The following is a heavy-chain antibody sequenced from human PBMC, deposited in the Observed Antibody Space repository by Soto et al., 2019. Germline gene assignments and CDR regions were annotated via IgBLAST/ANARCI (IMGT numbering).Heavy chain of an antibody. CDR1: GYTFTGYA. Sequence: ALVKVSCKASGYTFTGYAMHWVRQAPGQRLEWMGWINAGNGNTKYSQKFQGRVTITRDTSASTAYMELSSLRSEDTAVYYCARAVAVPADFDYWGLGTLVTVS. V-gene: IGHV1-3*01. CDR3: ARAVAVPADFDY. J-gene: IGHJ4*02. D-gene: IGHD6-19*01. CDR2: INAGNGNT.